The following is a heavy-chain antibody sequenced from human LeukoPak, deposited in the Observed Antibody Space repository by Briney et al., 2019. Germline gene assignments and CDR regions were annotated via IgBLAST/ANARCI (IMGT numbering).Heavy chain of an antibody. CDR1: GFTFSSYW. Sequence: PGRSLRLSCAASGFTFSSYWMHWVRQVPGKGLVWVARINPGGSSITYADSVKGRFTISRDNAKNTLYLQMDSLRAEETGVYYCARSNQADDYWGQGTLVTVSS. V-gene: IGHV3-74*01. D-gene: IGHD1-14*01. J-gene: IGHJ4*02. CDR2: INPGGSSI. CDR3: ARSNQADDY.